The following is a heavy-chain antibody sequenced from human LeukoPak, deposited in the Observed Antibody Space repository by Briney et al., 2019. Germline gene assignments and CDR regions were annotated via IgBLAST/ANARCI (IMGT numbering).Heavy chain of an antibody. CDR1: GGSISSSSYY. J-gene: IGHJ4*02. CDR3: ARNNTLMMYPRGGEDKGFDY. V-gene: IGHV4-39*01. CDR2: IYYSGST. Sequence: SETLSLTCTVSGGSISSSSYYWAWIRQPPGKGLEWIGSIYYSGSTHYNPSLKSRVTISVDTSKNEFSLKLTSVTAADTAVYYCARNNTLMMYPRGGEDKGFDYWGQGTLVTVSS. D-gene: IGHD2-8*01.